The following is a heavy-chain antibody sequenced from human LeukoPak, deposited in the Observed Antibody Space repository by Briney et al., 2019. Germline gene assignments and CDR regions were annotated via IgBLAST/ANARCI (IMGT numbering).Heavy chain of an antibody. J-gene: IGHJ4*02. Sequence: PGGSLRLSCAASGFTFSSYALTWVRQAPGKGLEWVSSITGSSGTTYYADSVKGRFTISRDNAKNTLYLQMNSLRAEDTAVYYCASLYYYDIVGYYYDYWGQGTLVTVSS. CDR1: GFTFSSYA. V-gene: IGHV3-23*01. CDR2: ITGSSGTT. CDR3: ASLYYYDIVGYYYDY. D-gene: IGHD3-22*01.